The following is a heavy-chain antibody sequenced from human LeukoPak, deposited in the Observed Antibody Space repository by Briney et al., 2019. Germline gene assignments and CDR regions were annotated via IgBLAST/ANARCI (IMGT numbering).Heavy chain of an antibody. Sequence: PGGSLRLSCAASGFTFSSYWMSWDRQAPGKGLEWVANIKQDGSEKCYVDSVKGRFTISRDNTKNSLSLQMNSLRAEDTAVYYCARLYCSGGSCYGKHYFDYWGQGALVTVSS. D-gene: IGHD2-15*01. V-gene: IGHV3-7*01. J-gene: IGHJ4*02. CDR3: ARLYCSGGSCYGKHYFDY. CDR1: GFTFSSYW. CDR2: IKQDGSEK.